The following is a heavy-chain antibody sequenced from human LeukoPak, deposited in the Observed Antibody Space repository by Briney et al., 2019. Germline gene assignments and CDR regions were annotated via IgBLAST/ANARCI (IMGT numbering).Heavy chain of an antibody. CDR1: GFTFSSYG. Sequence: GGSLRLSCAASGFTFSSYGMHWVRQAPGKGLEWVAVIWYDGSNKYYADSVKGRFTISRDNSKNTLYLQMNRLRAEDTAVYYCAKDSERYSSSSLDYWGQGTLVTVSS. CDR3: AKDSERYSSSSLDY. D-gene: IGHD6-6*01. J-gene: IGHJ4*02. CDR2: IWYDGSNK. V-gene: IGHV3-33*06.